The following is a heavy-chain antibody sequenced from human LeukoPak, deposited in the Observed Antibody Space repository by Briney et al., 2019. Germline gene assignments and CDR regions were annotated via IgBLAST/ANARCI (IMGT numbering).Heavy chain of an antibody. CDR2: ISSSSSYI. J-gene: IGHJ6*02. CDR1: GFTFSSYS. Sequence: YPGGSLRLSCAASGFTFSSYSMTWVRQAPGKGLEWVSSISSSSSYIYYADSVKGRFTISRDNAKNSLYLQMNSLRAEDTAVYYCARDGDYGDYAGMDVWGQGTTVTVSS. CDR3: ARDGDYGDYAGMDV. D-gene: IGHD4-17*01. V-gene: IGHV3-21*01.